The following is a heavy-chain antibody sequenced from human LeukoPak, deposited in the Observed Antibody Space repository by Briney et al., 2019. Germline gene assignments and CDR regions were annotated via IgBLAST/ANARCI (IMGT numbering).Heavy chain of an antibody. V-gene: IGHV3-33*01. CDR3: ARGMGWLRYPKSYFDY. D-gene: IGHD5-24*01. Sequence: PGGSLRLSCAASGFTFSSYGMRWVRQAPGKGLEWVAVIWYDGSNKYYADSVKGRFTISRDNSKNTLYLQMNSLRAEDTAVYYCARGMGWLRYPKSYFDYWGQGTLVTVSS. CDR1: GFTFSSYG. J-gene: IGHJ4*02. CDR2: IWYDGSNK.